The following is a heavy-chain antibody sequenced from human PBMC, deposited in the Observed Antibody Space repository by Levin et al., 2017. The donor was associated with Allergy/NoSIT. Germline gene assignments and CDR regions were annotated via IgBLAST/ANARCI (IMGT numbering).Heavy chain of an antibody. D-gene: IGHD2-2*01. CDR3: ATSGPDAPYYYYALAV. V-gene: IGHV3-23*01. J-gene: IGHJ6*02. Sequence: GGSLRLSCVASGFSFRSYAVSWVRQGPGKGLEWVSDISGTGGSTFYADAVKGRFTISRDNSKNTLYLQLDSLRVEDTAIYYCATSGPDAPYYYYALAVWGPGTTVTVSS. CDR1: GFSFRSYA. CDR2: ISGTGGST.